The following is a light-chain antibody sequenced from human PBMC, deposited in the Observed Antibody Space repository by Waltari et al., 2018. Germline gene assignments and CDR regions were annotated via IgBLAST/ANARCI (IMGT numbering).Light chain of an antibody. V-gene: IGKV3-15*01. Sequence: EIVMTQSPATLSVSPGERATLSCRASQSVSSNSAWYHQKPGQAPRLLIYGASTRATGIPARFSGSGSGTEFTLTISSLQSEDFAVYYCQQYNNWPYTFGQGTKLEIK. J-gene: IGKJ2*01. CDR2: GAS. CDR1: QSVSSN. CDR3: QQYNNWPYT.